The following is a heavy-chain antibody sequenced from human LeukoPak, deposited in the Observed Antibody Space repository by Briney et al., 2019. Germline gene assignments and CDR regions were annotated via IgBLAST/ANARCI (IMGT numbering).Heavy chain of an antibody. CDR3: TRELLSLHQGLDS. CDR2: ISSNVNKI. D-gene: IGHD2/OR15-2a*01. CDR1: GFTLSNYG. Sequence: GRSLRLSCVVSGFTLSNYGMHWVRQAPGKGLEWVSCISSNVNKIYYAESVRGRFTVSRDNAGNSLSLQMDSLRAEDTAVYYCTRELLSLHQGLDSWGQGTLVTVSS. J-gene: IGHJ5*01. V-gene: IGHV3-21*01.